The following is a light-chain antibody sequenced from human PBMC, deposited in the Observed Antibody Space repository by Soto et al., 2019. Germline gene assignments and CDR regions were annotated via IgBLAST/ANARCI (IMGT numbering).Light chain of an antibody. Sequence: EIVLTQSPGTLSLSPGERATLSCRASQSVSSSYLAWYPKKPGQAARLLIYGASSRATGIPGRFSGSGSGTDFTLQISRLEPEDFAVYYGQQYGRSPWTVGQGTKVESK. J-gene: IGKJ1*01. CDR3: QQYGRSPWT. V-gene: IGKV3-20*01. CDR1: QSVSSSY. CDR2: GAS.